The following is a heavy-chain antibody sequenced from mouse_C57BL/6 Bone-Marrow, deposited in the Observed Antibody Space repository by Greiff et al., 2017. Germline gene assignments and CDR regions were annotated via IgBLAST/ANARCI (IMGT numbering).Heavy chain of an antibody. Sequence: EVKLMESGGDLVKPGGSLKLSCAASGFTFSSYGMSWVRQTPDKRLEWVATISSGGSYTYYPDSVKGRFTISRDNAKNTLYLQMSSLKSEDTAMYYCAVSPITTVVGFDYWGQGTTLTVSS. CDR3: AVSPITTVVGFDY. CDR2: ISSGGSYT. D-gene: IGHD1-1*01. J-gene: IGHJ2*01. V-gene: IGHV5-6*01. CDR1: GFTFSSYG.